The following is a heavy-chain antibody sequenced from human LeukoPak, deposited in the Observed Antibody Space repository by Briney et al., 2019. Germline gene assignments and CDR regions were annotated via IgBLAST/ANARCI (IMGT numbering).Heavy chain of an antibody. CDR2: IFYVGST. CDR1: GDSIGSHY. V-gene: IGHV4-59*11. J-gene: IGHJ3*02. Sequence: SETLSLTCTVSGDSIGSHYWSWIRQPPGKGLEWIGYIFYVGSTNYNPSLRSRVTISVDTSKNQFSLKLNSVTAADTAVYYCARDYYDSRGEAFDIWGQGTMVTVSS. D-gene: IGHD3-22*01. CDR3: ARDYYDSRGEAFDI.